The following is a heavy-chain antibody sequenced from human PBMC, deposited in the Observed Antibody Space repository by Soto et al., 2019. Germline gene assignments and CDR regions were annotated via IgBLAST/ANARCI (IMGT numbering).Heavy chain of an antibody. J-gene: IGHJ4*02. CDR1: GFTFNTYS. Sequence: PGGSLRLACNASGFTFNTYSMHWVRQPPGKGLEWLAAIWYDGTQKYYADSVKGRFIISRDNSKKTLYLEMNSLRAEDTAVYYCARAGGTTVTGLWHFDSWGQGTLVTVSS. V-gene: IGHV3-33*08. CDR3: ARAGGTTVTGLWHFDS. D-gene: IGHD4-17*01. CDR2: IWYDGTQK.